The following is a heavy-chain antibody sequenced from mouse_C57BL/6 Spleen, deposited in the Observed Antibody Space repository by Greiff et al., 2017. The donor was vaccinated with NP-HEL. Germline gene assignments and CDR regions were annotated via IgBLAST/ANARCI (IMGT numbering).Heavy chain of an antibody. Sequence: VQLKQSGGGLVKPGGSLKLSCAASGFTFSDYGMHWVRQAPEKGLEWVAYISSGSSTIYYADTVKGRFTISRDNAKNTLFLQMTSLRSEDTAMYYCAKSYGSSLGYAMDYWGQGTSVTVSS. D-gene: IGHD1-1*01. V-gene: IGHV5-17*01. CDR1: GFTFSDYG. CDR3: AKSYGSSLGYAMDY. CDR2: ISSGSSTI. J-gene: IGHJ4*01.